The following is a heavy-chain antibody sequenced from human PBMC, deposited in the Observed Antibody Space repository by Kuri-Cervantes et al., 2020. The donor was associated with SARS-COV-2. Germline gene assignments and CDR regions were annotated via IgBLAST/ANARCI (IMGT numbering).Heavy chain of an antibody. J-gene: IGHJ4*02. V-gene: IGHV3-7*01. Sequence: GESLKISCAASGFTFSSYWMSWVRQAPGKGLEWVANIKQDGSEKYYVDSVKGRFTISRDYAKNSLYLQMNSLRAEDTAVYYCAREWAYIAAAALETDYWGQGTLVTVSS. CDR2: IKQDGSEK. CDR1: GFTFSSYW. D-gene: IGHD6-13*01. CDR3: AREWAYIAAAALETDY.